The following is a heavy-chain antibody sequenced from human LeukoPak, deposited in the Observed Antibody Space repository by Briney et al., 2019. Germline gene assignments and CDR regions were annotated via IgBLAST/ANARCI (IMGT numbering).Heavy chain of an antibody. Sequence: HPGGSLRLSCAASGFMFRSYGMNWVRQAPGKGLEWVSGITGSGDITYYADSVKGQFTISRDNFKNTLYLQMASLRAEDMGMYYCVRQYSGSYYEAFDYWGQGTLVTISS. CDR3: VRQYSGSYYEAFDY. CDR2: ITGSGDIT. CDR1: GFMFRSYG. J-gene: IGHJ4*02. V-gene: IGHV3-23*01. D-gene: IGHD1-26*01.